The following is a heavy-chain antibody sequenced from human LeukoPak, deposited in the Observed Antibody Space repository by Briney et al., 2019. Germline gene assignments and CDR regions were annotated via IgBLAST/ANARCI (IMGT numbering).Heavy chain of an antibody. CDR3: ARDWYSSGWYDWGPFDY. CDR2: INLNSGGT. J-gene: IGHJ4*02. CDR1: GYSFTVYY. V-gene: IGHV1-2*02. D-gene: IGHD6-19*01. Sequence: ASVKVSCKAAGYSFTVYYMRLVREAPGQGLEWMGGINLNSGGTNYEQKFQGRVTMTRDTTISTAYMELRSLTSDDTAVYYCARDWYSSGWYDWGPFDYWGQGTLVTVSS.